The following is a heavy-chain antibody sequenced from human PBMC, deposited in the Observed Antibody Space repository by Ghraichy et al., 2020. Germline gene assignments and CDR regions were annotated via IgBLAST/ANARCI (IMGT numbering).Heavy chain of an antibody. V-gene: IGHV3-23*01. Sequence: GGSLRLSCAASGFTFSSYAMSWVRQAPGKGLEWVSAISGSGGSTYYADSVKGRFTISRDNSKNTLYLQMNSLRAEDMAVYYCAKEALMVRGVHNWFDPWGQGTLVTVSS. J-gene: IGHJ5*02. CDR1: GFTFSSYA. D-gene: IGHD3-10*01. CDR2: ISGSGGST. CDR3: AKEALMVRGVHNWFDP.